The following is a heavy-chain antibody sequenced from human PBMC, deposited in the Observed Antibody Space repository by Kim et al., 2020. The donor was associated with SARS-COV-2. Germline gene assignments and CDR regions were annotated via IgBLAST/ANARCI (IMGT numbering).Heavy chain of an antibody. D-gene: IGHD3-10*01. V-gene: IGHV4-39*01. Sequence: SETLSLTCTVSGGSISSSSYYWGWIRQPPGKGLEWIGSIYYSGSTYYNPSLKSRVTISVDTSKNQFSLKLSSVTAADTAVYYCASSGSYYQPTVDYWGQGTLVTVSS. CDR1: GGSISSSSYY. CDR2: IYYSGST. J-gene: IGHJ4*02. CDR3: ASSGSYYQPTVDY.